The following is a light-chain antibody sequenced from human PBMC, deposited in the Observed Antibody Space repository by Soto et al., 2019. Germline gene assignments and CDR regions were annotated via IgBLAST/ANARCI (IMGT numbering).Light chain of an antibody. V-gene: IGLV3-21*02. CDR3: QVWDSSSDHFV. Sequence: YELTQPPSVSVAPGQTARITCGGHNIRSKSVHWYQQKPGQAPVLVVYDDRDRPSGIPERFSGSNSGNTATLTISRVEAGDEAEYYCQVWDSSSDHFVFGTGTKVTVL. CDR2: DDR. J-gene: IGLJ1*01. CDR1: NIRSKS.